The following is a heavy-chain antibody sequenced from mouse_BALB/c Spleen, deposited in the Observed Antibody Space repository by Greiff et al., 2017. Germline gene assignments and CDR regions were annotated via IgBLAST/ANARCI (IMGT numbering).Heavy chain of an antibody. CDR1: GFTFSSYG. Sequence: VQLKQSGGGLVQPGGSLKLSCAASGFTFSSYGMSWVRQTPDKRLEWVATISSGGSYTYYPDSVKGRFTISRDNAKNTLYLQMSSLKSEDTAMYYCARHDGNFFAYWGQGTLVTVSA. V-gene: IGHV5-6*01. D-gene: IGHD2-1*01. CDR3: ARHDGNFFAY. J-gene: IGHJ3*01. CDR2: ISSGGSYT.